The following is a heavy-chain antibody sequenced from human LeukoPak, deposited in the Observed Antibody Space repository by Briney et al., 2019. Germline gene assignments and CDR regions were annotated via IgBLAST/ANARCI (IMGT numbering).Heavy chain of an antibody. D-gene: IGHD5-12*01. J-gene: IGHJ5*02. CDR2: ISGSGSGGST. V-gene: IGHV3-23*01. CDR1: GFTFSSSA. Sequence: GGSLRLSCAASGFTFSSSAMSWVRQAPGKGLEWVSSISGSGSGGSTYYADSVKGRFTISRDNAKNSLYPQMNSLRAEDTAVYYCATRAGYSGSRMFDPWGQGTLVTVSS. CDR3: ATRAGYSGSRMFDP.